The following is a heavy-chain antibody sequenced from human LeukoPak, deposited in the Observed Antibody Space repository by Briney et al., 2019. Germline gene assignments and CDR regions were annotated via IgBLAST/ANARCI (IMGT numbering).Heavy chain of an antibody. V-gene: IGHV4-30-2*01. CDR1: GGSISSGGYS. D-gene: IGHD4-17*01. Sequence: PSQTLSLTCAVSGGSISSGGYSWSWIRQPPGKGLEWIGYIYHSGSTYYNPSLKSRVTISVDRSKNQFSLKLSSVTAADTAVYYCARGRHGDLYWYFDLWGRGTLVTVSS. CDR3: ARGRHGDLYWYFDL. J-gene: IGHJ2*01. CDR2: IYHSGST.